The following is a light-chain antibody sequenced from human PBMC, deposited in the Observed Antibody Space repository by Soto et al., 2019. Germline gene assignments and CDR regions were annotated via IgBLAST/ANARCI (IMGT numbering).Light chain of an antibody. J-gene: IGLJ1*01. CDR2: DVS. CDR1: SSDVGGYNY. Sequence: QSVLTQPASVSGSPGQSITISCTGTSSDVGGYNYVSWYQQHPGKAPKLMIYDVSNRPSGVSNRFSGSKSGNTASLTISGLQAEDEADYYCSSYTSSSTLEGVFGTGTTVTV. CDR3: SSYTSSSTLEGV. V-gene: IGLV2-14*01.